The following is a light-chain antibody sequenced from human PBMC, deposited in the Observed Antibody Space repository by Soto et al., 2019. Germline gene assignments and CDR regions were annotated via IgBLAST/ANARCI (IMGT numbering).Light chain of an antibody. CDR2: DNN. V-gene: IGLV1-51*01. Sequence: QSALTQPASVSGSPGQSITISCTGTSNDIGGFNYVSWYQQHPGKAPKLIIYDNNKRPSGIPDRFSGSKSGTSATLGITGLQTGDEADYYCGTWDSSLSAGVFGGGTKLTVL. J-gene: IGLJ3*02. CDR3: GTWDSSLSAGV. CDR1: SNDIGGFNY.